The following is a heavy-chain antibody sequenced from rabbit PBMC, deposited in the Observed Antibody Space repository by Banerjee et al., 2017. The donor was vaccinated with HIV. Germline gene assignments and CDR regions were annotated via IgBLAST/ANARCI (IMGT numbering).Heavy chain of an antibody. D-gene: IGHD4-2*01. V-gene: IGHV1S40*01. CDR1: GFSFSSGYY. Sequence: QSLEESGGGLVQPEGSLTLTCTASGFSFSSGYYMCWVRQAPGKGLEWIACIYPGSSGTTHYASWAKGRFTISKTSSTTVTLQMTSLTAADTATYFCARGAGIHYADLWGPGTLVTVS. CDR2: IYPGSSGTT. CDR3: ARGAGIHYADL. J-gene: IGHJ6*01.